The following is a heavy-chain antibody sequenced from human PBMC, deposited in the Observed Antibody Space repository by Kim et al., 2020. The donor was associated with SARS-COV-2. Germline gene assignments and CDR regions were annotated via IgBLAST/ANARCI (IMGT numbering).Heavy chain of an antibody. Sequence: KYYADSVKGRFTISRDNSKNTLYLQMNSLRAEDTAVYYCARGGSDYCFGYWGQGTLVTVSS. CDR3: ARGGSDYCFGY. CDR2: K. V-gene: IGHV3-30*01. J-gene: IGHJ4*02. D-gene: IGHD2-21*02.